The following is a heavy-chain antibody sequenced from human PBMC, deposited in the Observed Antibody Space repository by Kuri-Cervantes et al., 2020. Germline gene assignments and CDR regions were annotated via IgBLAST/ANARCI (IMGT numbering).Heavy chain of an antibody. Sequence: GESLKLSCAASGFTFSSYWMSWVRQAPGKGLEWVANIKQDGSEKYYVDSVKGRFTISRDNAKNSLYLQMNSLRAEDTAVYYCARDWADYSGDDYGGVPDDYWGQGTLVTVSS. V-gene: IGHV3-7*01. CDR3: ARDWADYSGDDYGGVPDDY. D-gene: IGHD5-12*01. CDR2: IKQDGSEK. CDR1: GFTFSSYW. J-gene: IGHJ4*02.